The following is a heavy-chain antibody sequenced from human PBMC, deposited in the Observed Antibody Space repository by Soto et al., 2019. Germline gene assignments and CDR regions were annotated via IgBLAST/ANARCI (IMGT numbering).Heavy chain of an antibody. V-gene: IGHV1-18*04. D-gene: IGHD3-10*01. CDR3: ARGAFDYGSGSDYNTPFDY. CDR1: GYIFTSYG. Sequence: ASVKVSCMACGYIFTSYGINRVRQAPGQGLEWMGWIGLYIHNTNYAQKFQGRVTMTTDTSTSTVYMELRSLTSDDTAVYYCARGAFDYGSGSDYNTPFDYWGQGTLVTVSS. CDR2: IGLYIHNT. J-gene: IGHJ4*02.